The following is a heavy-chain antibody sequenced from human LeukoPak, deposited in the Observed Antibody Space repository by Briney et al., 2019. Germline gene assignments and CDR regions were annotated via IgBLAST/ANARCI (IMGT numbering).Heavy chain of an antibody. V-gene: IGHV1-2*02. CDR1: GYTFTGYY. Sequence: ASVKVSCKASGYTFTGYYMHWVRQAPGQGLEWMGWINPNGGGTNYAQKFQGRVTMTRDTSISTAYMELSRLRSDDTAVYYCARGLRFGMIVVVIITDWFDPWGQGTLVTVSS. D-gene: IGHD3-22*01. J-gene: IGHJ5*02. CDR3: ARGLRFGMIVVVIITDWFDP. CDR2: INPNGGGT.